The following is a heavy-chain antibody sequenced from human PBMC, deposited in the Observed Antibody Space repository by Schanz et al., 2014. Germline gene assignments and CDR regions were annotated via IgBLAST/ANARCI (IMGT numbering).Heavy chain of an antibody. J-gene: IGHJ5*02. V-gene: IGHV1-18*01. Sequence: QVQLVQSGAEVKKPGASMKVSCKASGRTFIVYHVLHWVRQAPGQGLEWMGWISGYNGNTNYAQKLQGRVTMTTDTSMSTAYMELRSLRSDDTAVYYCARDRIGHYYGSGSIDPWGQGTLVTVSS. D-gene: IGHD3-10*01. CDR2: ISGYNGNT. CDR1: GRTFIVYHV. CDR3: ARDRIGHYYGSGSIDP.